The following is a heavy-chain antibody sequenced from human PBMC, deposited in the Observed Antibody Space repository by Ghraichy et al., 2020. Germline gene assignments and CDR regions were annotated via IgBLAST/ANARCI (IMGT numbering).Heavy chain of an antibody. J-gene: IGHJ3*02. Sequence: ASVKVSCKASGYTFTSYGISWVRQAPGQGLEWMGWISAYNGNTNYAQKLQGRVTMTTDTSTSTAYMELRSLRSDDTAVYYCARVLVGATGFDAFDIWGQGTMVTVSS. D-gene: IGHD1-26*01. V-gene: IGHV1-18*04. CDR1: GYTFTSYG. CDR2: ISAYNGNT. CDR3: ARVLVGATGFDAFDI.